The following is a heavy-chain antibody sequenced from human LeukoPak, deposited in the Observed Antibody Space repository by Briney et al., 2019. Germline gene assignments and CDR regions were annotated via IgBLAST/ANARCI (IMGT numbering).Heavy chain of an antibody. CDR3: AKAQVEMPTITPDFDY. J-gene: IGHJ4*02. V-gene: IGHV3-23*01. Sequence: GGSLRLSCAASGFTFSSYAMSWVRQAPGKGLEWVSAISGSGGSTYYADSVKGRFTISRDNSKNTLYLQMNSLRAEDTAVYYCAKAQVEMPTITPDFDYWGQGTLVTVSS. CDR2: ISGSGGST. CDR1: GFTFSSYA. D-gene: IGHD5-24*01.